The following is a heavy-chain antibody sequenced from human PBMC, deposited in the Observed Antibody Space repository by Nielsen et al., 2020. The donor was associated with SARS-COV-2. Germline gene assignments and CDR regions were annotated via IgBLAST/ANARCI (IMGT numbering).Heavy chain of an antibody. CDR2: INHSGST. CDR3: AGMTTVVTPAFDI. CDR1: GGSFSGYY. J-gene: IGHJ3*02. V-gene: IGHV4-34*01. D-gene: IGHD4-23*01. Sequence: GSLRLSCAVYGGSFSGYYWSWIRQPPGKGLEWIGEINHSGSTNYNPSLKSRVTISVDTSKNQFSLKLSSVTAADTAVYYCAGMTTVVTPAFDIWGQGTMVTVSS.